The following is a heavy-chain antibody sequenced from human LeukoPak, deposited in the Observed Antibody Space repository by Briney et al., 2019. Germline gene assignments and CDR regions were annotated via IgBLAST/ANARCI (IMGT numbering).Heavy chain of an antibody. J-gene: IGHJ4*02. CDR3: AKDPETIFGITMSN. D-gene: IGHD3-3*01. CDR2: ISGGGST. V-gene: IGHV3-23*01. CDR1: GFNFNIYA. Sequence: GGSLRLSCAASGFNFNIYAMAWVRQAPGEGLQWVSGISGGGSTFYADSVKGRFTISRDNSNNTLYLQMNSLRAEDTAVYYCAKDPETIFGITMSNWGQGTLVTVSS.